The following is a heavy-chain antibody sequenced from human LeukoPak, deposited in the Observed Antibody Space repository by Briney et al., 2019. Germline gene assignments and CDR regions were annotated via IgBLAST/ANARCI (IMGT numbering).Heavy chain of an antibody. CDR2: IIPIFGTA. V-gene: IGHV1-69*05. J-gene: IGHJ4*02. D-gene: IGHD3-16*02. CDR1: GGTFSSYA. Sequence: SVKVSCKASGGTFSSYAISWARQAPGQGLEWMGGIIPIFGTANYAQKFQGRVTITTDESTSTAYMGLSSLRSEDTAVYYCARGDYDYVWGSYRYSGDYWGQGTLVTVSS. CDR3: ARGDYDYVWGSYRYSGDY.